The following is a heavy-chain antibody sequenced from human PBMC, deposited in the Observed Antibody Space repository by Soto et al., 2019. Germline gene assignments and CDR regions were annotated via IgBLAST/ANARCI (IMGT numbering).Heavy chain of an antibody. Sequence: QVQLQESGPGLVKPSETLSLTCTVSGGSISSYYWSWIRQPPGKGLEWIGYIYYSWSTNYNPSLKSRVTISVDTSKSQFSLKQSSVTAADTAVYYCARDVRNCSGGSCYSGVDYWGQGTLVTVSS. CDR2: IYYSWST. CDR1: GGSISSYY. V-gene: IGHV4-59*01. CDR3: ARDVRNCSGGSCYSGVDY. D-gene: IGHD2-15*01. J-gene: IGHJ4*02.